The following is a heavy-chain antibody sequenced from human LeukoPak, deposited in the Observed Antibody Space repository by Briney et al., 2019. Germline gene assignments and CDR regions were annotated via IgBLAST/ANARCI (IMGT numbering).Heavy chain of an antibody. Sequence: SVKVSCKASGGTFSSYAISWVRQAPGQGLEWMGRVIPIFGIANYAQKFQGRVTISADKSTSTAYMELSSLRSEDTAVYYCARGGSDAEYFQHWGQGTLVTVSS. CDR2: VIPIFGIA. J-gene: IGHJ1*01. CDR3: ARGGSDAEYFQH. CDR1: GGTFSSYA. D-gene: IGHD2-15*01. V-gene: IGHV1-69*04.